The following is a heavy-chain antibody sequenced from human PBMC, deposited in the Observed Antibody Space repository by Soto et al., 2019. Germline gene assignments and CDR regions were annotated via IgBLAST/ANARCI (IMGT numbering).Heavy chain of an antibody. CDR3: EVTTGF. V-gene: IGHV1-8*01. J-gene: IGHJ4*02. CDR2: VSPENRNA. CDR1: GYTFTEYD. Sequence: GASVKVSCKTSGYTFTEYDLNWVRQAPGQGLEYMEWVSPENRNAGYAPQFRGRVSMTTDTSISTAYLELTNLTYEDTAVYYCEVTTGFWGQGTMVTVSS. D-gene: IGHD1-1*01.